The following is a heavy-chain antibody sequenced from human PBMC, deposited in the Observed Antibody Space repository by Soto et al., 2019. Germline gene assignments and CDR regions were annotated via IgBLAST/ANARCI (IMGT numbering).Heavy chain of an antibody. D-gene: IGHD2-2*01. Sequence: QVQLQQSGPGLVKPSETLSLTCTVSGGSVSSGSYYWSWIRQPPGKGLEWIGYIYYSGSTNYYPSVRIRVTISVEAPINQFSLKASSVTAPDTAVYCCERDHCSRTGCPTYYNYYGLDVWGQGTTVTVSS. CDR1: GGSVSSGSYY. CDR3: ERDHCSRTGCPTYYNYYGLDV. CDR2: IYYSGST. J-gene: IGHJ6*02. V-gene: IGHV4-61*01.